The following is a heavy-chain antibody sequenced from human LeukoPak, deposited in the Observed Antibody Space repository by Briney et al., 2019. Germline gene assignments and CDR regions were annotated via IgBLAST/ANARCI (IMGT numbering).Heavy chain of an antibody. J-gene: IGHJ6*02. D-gene: IGHD4-11*01. V-gene: IGHV1-69*13. CDR2: IIPIFGTA. CDR1: GGTFSSYA. Sequence: SVKVSCKASGGTFSSYAVSWVRQAPGQGLEWMGGIIPIFGTANYAQKFQGRVTITADESTSTAYMELSSLRSEDTAVYYCARGPYSKYYYYYGMDVWGQGTTVTVSS. CDR3: ARGPYSKYYYYYGMDV.